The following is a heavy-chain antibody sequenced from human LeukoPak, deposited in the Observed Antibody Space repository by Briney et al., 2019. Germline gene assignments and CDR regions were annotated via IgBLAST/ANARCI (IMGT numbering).Heavy chain of an antibody. D-gene: IGHD1-26*01. J-gene: IGHJ4*02. V-gene: IGHV3-33*08. CDR3: ARGLIVGATIYYFDY. CDR2: IWYDGSNK. CDR1: GFTFSSFA. Sequence: GSLRLSCAASGFTFSSFAMHWVRQAPGKGLEWVAVIWYDGSNKYYADSVKGRFTISRDNSKNTLYLQMNSLRAEDTAVYYCARGLIVGATIYYFDYWGQGTLVTVSS.